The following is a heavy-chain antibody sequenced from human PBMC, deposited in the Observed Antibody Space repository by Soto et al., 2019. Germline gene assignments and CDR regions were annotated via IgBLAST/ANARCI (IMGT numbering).Heavy chain of an antibody. CDR2: ISGSGGSP. CDR3: AKSLFDWLLSYFDY. D-gene: IGHD3-9*01. CDR1: GFTFSSYT. Sequence: GGSLRLSCAASGFTFSSYTMAWVRQAPGKGLEWVSAISGSGGSPSYADSVQGRFTISRDNLRNTFFLQMNSLRAEDTATYYCAKSLFDWLLSYFDYWGQGTLVTVSS. V-gene: IGHV3-23*01. J-gene: IGHJ4*02.